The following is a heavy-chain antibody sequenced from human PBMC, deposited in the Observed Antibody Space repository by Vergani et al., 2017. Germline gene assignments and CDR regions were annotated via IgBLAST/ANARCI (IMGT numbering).Heavy chain of an antibody. CDR2: SSWDGGST. V-gene: IGHV3-43*01. J-gene: IGHJ5*02. CDR3: AEDHGYNWNYGWFDP. Sequence: EVQLVESGGVVVQPGGSLRLSCAASGFPFDDYTMHWVRQAPGKGLEWVSLSSWDGGSTYYADSVTGRFTISRDNSKNSLYLQMNSLRTEDTALYYCAEDHGYNWNYGWFDPWGQGTLVTVSS. D-gene: IGHD1-7*01. CDR1: GFPFDDYT.